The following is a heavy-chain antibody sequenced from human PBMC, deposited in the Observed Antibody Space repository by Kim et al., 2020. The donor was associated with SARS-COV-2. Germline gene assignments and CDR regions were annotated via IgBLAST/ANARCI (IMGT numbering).Heavy chain of an antibody. J-gene: IGHJ2*01. CDR1: GGSISSYY. CDR2: IYYSGST. Sequence: SETLSLTCTVSGGSISSYYWSWIRQPPGKGLEWIGYIYYSGSTNYNPSLKSRVTISVDTSKNQFSLKLSSVTAADTAVYYCARGHSSGYWYFDLWGRGTL. D-gene: IGHD6-19*01. CDR3: ARGHSSGYWYFDL. V-gene: IGHV4-59*01.